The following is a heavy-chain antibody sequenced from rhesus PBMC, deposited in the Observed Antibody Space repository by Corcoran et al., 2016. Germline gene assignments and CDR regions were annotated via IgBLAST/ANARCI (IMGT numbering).Heavy chain of an antibody. CDR2: IYGSSGST. J-gene: IGHJ4*01. D-gene: IGHD5-24*01. CDR1: GGSISSGYD. V-gene: IGHV4-76*01. Sequence: QVQLQESGPGVVKPSETLSLTCAVSGGSISSGYDWSWIRQPPGKGLEWIGYIYGSSGSTNYNPSLKNRVTISKDASKNQFSLRLSSVTAADSVVYYCARYSGSIYGSFDSWGQGVLVTVSS. CDR3: ARYSGSIYGSFDS.